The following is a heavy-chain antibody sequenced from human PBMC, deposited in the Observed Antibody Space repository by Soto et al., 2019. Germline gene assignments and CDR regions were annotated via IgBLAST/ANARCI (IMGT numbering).Heavy chain of an antibody. D-gene: IGHD1-26*01. CDR2: IWYDGSNK. CDR3: ARDRGMGAPLGYGMDV. V-gene: IGHV3-33*01. J-gene: IGHJ6*02. Sequence: GGSLRLSCAASGFTFSSYGMHWVRQAPGKGLEWVAVIWYDGSNKYYADSVKGRFTISRDNSKNTLYLQMNSLRAEDTAVYYCARDRGMGAPLGYGMDVWGQGTTVTVSS. CDR1: GFTFSSYG.